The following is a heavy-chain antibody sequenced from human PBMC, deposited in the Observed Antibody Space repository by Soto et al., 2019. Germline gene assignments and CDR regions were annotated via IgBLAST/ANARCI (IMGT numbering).Heavy chain of an antibody. CDR1: GYSFTDYH. Sequence: SVKVSCKASGYSFTDYHIHWVRQAPVQGLEWLGRINPKSGGTSTAQKFQGWVTMTTDTSISTASMELTRLTSDDTAIYYCARGDSTDCSNGVCSFFYNHDMDVWGQGTTVTVS. J-gene: IGHJ6*02. CDR3: ARGDSTDCSNGVCSFFYNHDMDV. V-gene: IGHV1-2*04. D-gene: IGHD2-8*01. CDR2: INPKSGGT.